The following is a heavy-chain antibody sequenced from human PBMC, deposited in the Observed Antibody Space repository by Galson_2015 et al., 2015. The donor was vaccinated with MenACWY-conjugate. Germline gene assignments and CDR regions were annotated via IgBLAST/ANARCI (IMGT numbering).Heavy chain of an antibody. J-gene: IGHJ6*03. D-gene: IGHD2-15*01. V-gene: IGHV3-7*03. Sequence: SPRLSCAASGFTFSSYWMSWVRQAPGKGLEWVANINDEGGSEKYYVDSVKGRFSISRDNAKNTLYLQMSRLRAEDTALYYCAKDVYMDVWGKGTTVAVSS. CDR2: INDEGGSEK. CDR1: GFTFSSYW. CDR3: AKDVYMDV.